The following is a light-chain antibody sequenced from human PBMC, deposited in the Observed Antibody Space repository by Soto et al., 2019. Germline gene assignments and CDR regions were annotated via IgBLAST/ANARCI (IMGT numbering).Light chain of an antibody. Sequence: QSALTQPASVSVTPGQSITMSCTGPSSDVGGYNYVSWYQQHSGKAPKLMIYEVSKRPSGVSNRFSASKSCNTASLTISGLKAEDEADYYCSSYTSSSTPLYVFGTGTKVTVL. J-gene: IGLJ1*01. CDR3: SSYTSSSTPLYV. CDR2: EVS. V-gene: IGLV2-14*01. CDR1: SSDVGGYNY.